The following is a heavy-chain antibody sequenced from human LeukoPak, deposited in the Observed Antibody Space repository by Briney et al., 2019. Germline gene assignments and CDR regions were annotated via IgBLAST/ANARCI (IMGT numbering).Heavy chain of an antibody. CDR3: ARAYEFWAMGAFDI. V-gene: IGHV4-61*02. D-gene: IGHD3-3*01. CDR1: GVSISSSSYY. CDR2: TYTSGST. Sequence: SETLSLTCTVSGVSISSSSYYWSWFRQPAGKGLEWIGRTYTSGSTNYYPSLKSRVTISVDTSKNQFSLKPSSVTAADTAVYYCARAYEFWAMGAFDIWGQGTMVTDSS. J-gene: IGHJ3*02.